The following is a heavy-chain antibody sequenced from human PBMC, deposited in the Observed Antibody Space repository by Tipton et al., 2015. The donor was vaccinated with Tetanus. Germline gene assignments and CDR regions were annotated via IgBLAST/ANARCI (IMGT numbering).Heavy chain of an antibody. CDR3: ARGDIAAAGAPSTH. CDR1: GFTFSSYA. CDR2: ISGSGGST. D-gene: IGHD6-13*01. V-gene: IGHV3-23*01. Sequence: SLRLSCAASGFTFSSYAMSWVRQAPGQGLEWVSAISGSGGSTYYADSVKGRFTISRDNSKNTLYLQMNSLRAEDTAVYYCARGDIAAAGAPSTHWGQGTLVTVSS. J-gene: IGHJ4*02.